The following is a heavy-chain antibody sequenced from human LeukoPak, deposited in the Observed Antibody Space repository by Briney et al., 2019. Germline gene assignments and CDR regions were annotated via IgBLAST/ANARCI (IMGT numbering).Heavy chain of an antibody. CDR1: GFTVSSNY. D-gene: IGHD6-13*01. CDR2: FYPGGTT. V-gene: IGHV3-66*01. J-gene: IGHJ3*01. CDR3: ARDALVPDGFGL. Sequence: PGGSLRLSCAASGFTVSSNYMIWVRQPPGMGLEWVSVFYPGGTTHYADSVKGRFSISRDNSKNIVSLQMNSLRAEDTAVYYCARDALVPDGFGLWGQGTMVTVSS.